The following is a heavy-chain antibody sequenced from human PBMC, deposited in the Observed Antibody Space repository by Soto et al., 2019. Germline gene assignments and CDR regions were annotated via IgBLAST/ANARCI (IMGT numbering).Heavy chain of an antibody. CDR2: IYYNGNI. CDR3: ATGRVYFGSEY. Sequence: QVQLQESGPGLVKPLETLSLTCTVPGGSITSYYWSWVRQPPGKGLEWIGYIYYNGNINYNPSLKSRLTISLDTSKNQCSLRLRSVTAADTAVYYCATGRVYFGSEYWGQGTLVTVSS. CDR1: GGSITSYY. J-gene: IGHJ4*02. D-gene: IGHD3-10*01. V-gene: IGHV4-59*01.